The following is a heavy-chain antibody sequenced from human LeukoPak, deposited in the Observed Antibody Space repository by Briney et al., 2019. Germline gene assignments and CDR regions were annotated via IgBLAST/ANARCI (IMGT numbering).Heavy chain of an antibody. Sequence: SETLSLTCTVAVASIISDSRTWIRQPPGEGLEWIGYISYSGNPNYNPTLKSRLTISIDTSKTQFSLKLSSVTAADTAIYYCVRYNRPTARGLDYWGQGTLVTVSS. CDR1: VASIISDS. D-gene: IGHD1-1*01. CDR3: VRYNRPTARGLDY. CDR2: ISYSGNP. V-gene: IGHV4-59*08. J-gene: IGHJ4*02.